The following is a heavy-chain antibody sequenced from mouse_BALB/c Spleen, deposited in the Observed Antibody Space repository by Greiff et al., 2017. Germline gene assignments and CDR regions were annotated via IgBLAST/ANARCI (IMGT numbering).Heavy chain of an antibody. J-gene: IGHJ4*01. D-gene: IGHD1-1*02. V-gene: IGHV1-7*01. Sequence: VQRVESGAELAKPGASVKMSCKASGYTFTSYWMHWVKQRPGQGLEWIGYINPSTGYTEYNQKFKDKATLTADKSSSTAYMQLSSLTSEDSAVYYCASYDYYAMDYWGQGTSVTVSS. CDR2: INPSTGYT. CDR3: ASYDYYAMDY. CDR1: GYTFTSYW.